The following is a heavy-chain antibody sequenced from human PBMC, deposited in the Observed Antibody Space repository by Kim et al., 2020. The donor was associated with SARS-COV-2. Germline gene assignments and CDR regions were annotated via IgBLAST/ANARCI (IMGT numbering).Heavy chain of an antibody. D-gene: IGHD2-2*01. CDR3: ARHAPGYCSSTSCHQNLVYYYGMDV. Sequence: GESLKISCKGSGYSFTSYWIGWVRQMPGKGLEWMGIIYPGDSDTRYSPSFQGQVTISADKSISTAYLQWSSLKASDTAMYYCARHAPGYCSSTSCHQNLVYYYGMDVWGQGTTVTVSS. V-gene: IGHV5-51*01. J-gene: IGHJ6*02. CDR1: GYSFTSYW. CDR2: IYPGDSDT.